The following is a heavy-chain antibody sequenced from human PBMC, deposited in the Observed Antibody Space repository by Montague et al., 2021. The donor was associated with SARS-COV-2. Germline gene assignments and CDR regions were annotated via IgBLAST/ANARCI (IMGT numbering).Heavy chain of an antibody. V-gene: IGHV4-34*01. CDR3: ARARVDTTMILVVFTGAAHCFDS. CDR2: VNHSGRI. D-gene: IGHD3-22*01. Sequence: SETLSLTYAVYGGSFSDYYWTWIRQPPGKGLELLGEVNHSGRINYNSSLKSRITISVDTSKNQFSLRLSSVIAADTAVYYCARARVDTTMILVVFTGAAHCFDSWGQGTLVSVSS. CDR1: GGSFSDYY. J-gene: IGHJ4*02.